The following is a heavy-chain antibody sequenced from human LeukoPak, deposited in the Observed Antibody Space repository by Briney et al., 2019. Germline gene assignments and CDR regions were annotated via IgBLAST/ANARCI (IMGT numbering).Heavy chain of an antibody. D-gene: IGHD5-12*01. CDR1: GFTFDDYG. V-gene: IGHV3-20*04. Sequence: GGSLRLSCAASGFTFDDYGMSWVRQAPGKGLEWVSGINWNGGSTGYADSVKGRFTISRDNAKNSLYLQMNSLRAEDTALYYCARGDIVATIIGYAFDIWGQGTMVTVSS. J-gene: IGHJ3*02. CDR2: INWNGGST. CDR3: ARGDIVATIIGYAFDI.